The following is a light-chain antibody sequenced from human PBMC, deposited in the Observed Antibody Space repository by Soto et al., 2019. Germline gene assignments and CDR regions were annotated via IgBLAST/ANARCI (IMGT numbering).Light chain of an antibody. J-gene: IGKJ1*01. Sequence: EIVLTQSPGTLSLSPLERSTLSFMASQSVSNNYLAWYQQKPGQAPRLLIYGASNRATGIPDRFSGSGSGTDLTLTISRLEPEDFAVYYCQQYGSSGTFGQGTKVDI. CDR3: QQYGSSGT. CDR2: GAS. V-gene: IGKV3-20*01. CDR1: QSVSNNY.